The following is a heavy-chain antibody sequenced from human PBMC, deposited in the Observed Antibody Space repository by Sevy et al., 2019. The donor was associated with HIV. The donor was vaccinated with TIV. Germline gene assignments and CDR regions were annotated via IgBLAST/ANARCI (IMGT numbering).Heavy chain of an antibody. J-gene: IGHJ4*02. V-gene: IGHV3-30*04. D-gene: IGHD3-10*01. CDR2: ISYDGSEK. CDR3: ARAQGVLLWFGEFPL. Sequence: GGSLRLSCAASVFTFSSYVRHWVRQAPGKGLEWVAVISYDGSEKYHADSVKGRFTISRDNSKNTLYLQMNSLRTEDTAVYYCARAQGVLLWFGEFPLWGQGTLVTVSS. CDR1: VFTFSSYV.